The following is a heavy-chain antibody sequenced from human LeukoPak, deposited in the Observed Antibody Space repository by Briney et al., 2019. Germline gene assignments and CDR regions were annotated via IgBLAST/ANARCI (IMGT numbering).Heavy chain of an antibody. CDR1: GFTFSSYE. CDR3: ARVPAGWLQLVLDY. V-gene: IGHV3-48*03. D-gene: IGHD5-24*01. CDR2: ISSSGSTI. Sequence: PGGSLRLSCAASGFTFSSYEMNWVRQAPGKGLEWVSYISSSGSTIYYADSVKGRFTISRDNAKNSLYLQMNSLRAEDTAVYYCARVPAGWLQLVLDYWGQGTLVTVS. J-gene: IGHJ4*02.